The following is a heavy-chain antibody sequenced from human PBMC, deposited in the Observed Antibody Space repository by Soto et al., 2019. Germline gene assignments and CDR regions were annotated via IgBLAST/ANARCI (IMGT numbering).Heavy chain of an antibody. Sequence: ASVKVSCKASGYTFTSYGISWVRQAPGQGLEWMGWISAYNGNTNYAQKIQGRVTMTTDTSTSTAYMELRSLRSDDTAVYYCARVDSYGFNYYYGMDVWGQGTTVTVSS. CDR3: ARVDSYGFNYYYGMDV. V-gene: IGHV1-18*01. CDR1: GYTFTSYG. CDR2: ISAYNGNT. D-gene: IGHD5-18*01. J-gene: IGHJ6*02.